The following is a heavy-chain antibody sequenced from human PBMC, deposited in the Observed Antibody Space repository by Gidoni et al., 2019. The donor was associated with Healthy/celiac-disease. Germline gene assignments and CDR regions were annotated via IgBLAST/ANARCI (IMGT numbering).Heavy chain of an antibody. Sequence: EVQLVESGGGLVQPGGSLRLSCAASGFTVSSNYMSWVRQAPGKGLEWVSVIYSGGSTYYADSVKGRFTISRDNSKNTLYLQMNSLRAEDTAVYYCARDLSRNSMDVWGQGTTVTVSS. CDR2: IYSGGST. CDR1: GFTVSSNY. CDR3: ARDLSRNSMDV. V-gene: IGHV3-66*02. J-gene: IGHJ6*02.